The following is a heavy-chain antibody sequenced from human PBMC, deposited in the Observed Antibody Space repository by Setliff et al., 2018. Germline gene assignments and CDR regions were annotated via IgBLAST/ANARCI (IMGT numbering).Heavy chain of an antibody. D-gene: IGHD6-19*01. V-gene: IGHV4-31*03. J-gene: IGHJ4*02. CDR3: ARGRAGHSGR. Sequence: TLSLTCTVSGGSISSGGYYWSWIRQHPGKGLEWIGYIYYSGSTSYYNPSLKSRVTISVDTSKNQFSLKLSSVTAADTAVYYCARGRAGHSGRWGQGTLVTVSS. CDR1: GGSISSGGYY. CDR2: IYYSGSTS.